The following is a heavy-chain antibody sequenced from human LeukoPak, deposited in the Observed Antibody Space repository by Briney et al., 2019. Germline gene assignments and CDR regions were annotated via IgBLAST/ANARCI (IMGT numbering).Heavy chain of an antibody. Sequence: TSETLSLTCAVYGGSFSGYYWSWIRQPPGKGLEWIGEINHSGSTNYNPSLKSRVTISVDTSKNQFSLKLSSVTAADTAVYYCARLFGDFWSGYYCAFGYWGQGTLVTVSS. J-gene: IGHJ4*02. CDR1: GGSFSGYY. CDR2: INHSGST. CDR3: ARLFGDFWSGYYCAFGY. V-gene: IGHV4-34*01. D-gene: IGHD3-3*01.